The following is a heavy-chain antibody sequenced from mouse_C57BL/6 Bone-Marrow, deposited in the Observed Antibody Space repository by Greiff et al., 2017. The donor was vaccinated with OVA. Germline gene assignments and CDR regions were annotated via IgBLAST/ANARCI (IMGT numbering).Heavy chain of an antibody. Sequence: QVQLQQPGAELVKPGASVKMSCKASGYTFTSYWITWVKQRPGQGLEWIGDIYPGSGSTNYNEKFKSKATLTVDTSSSTAYMQPSSLTSEDSAVYYCARSLLYGNYVRAWFAYWGQGTLVTVSA. CDR1: GYTFTSYW. CDR2: IYPGSGST. CDR3: ARSLLYGNYVRAWFAY. J-gene: IGHJ3*01. D-gene: IGHD2-1*01. V-gene: IGHV1-55*01.